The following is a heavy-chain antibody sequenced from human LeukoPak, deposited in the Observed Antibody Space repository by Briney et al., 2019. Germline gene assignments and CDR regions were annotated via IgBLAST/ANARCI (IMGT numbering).Heavy chain of an antibody. Sequence: SVKVSCKASGGTFSSYAISWVRQAPGQGLEWMGGIIPIFGTANYAQKFQGRVTITADESTSTAYMELSSLRSEDTAVYYCARDRVRKYQREYYFDYWGQGTLVTVSS. J-gene: IGHJ4*02. V-gene: IGHV1-69*13. CDR3: ARDRVRKYQREYYFDY. D-gene: IGHD2-2*01. CDR1: GGTFSSYA. CDR2: IIPIFGTA.